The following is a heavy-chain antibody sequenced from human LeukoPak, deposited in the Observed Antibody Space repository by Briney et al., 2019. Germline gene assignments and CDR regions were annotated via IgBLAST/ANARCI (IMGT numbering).Heavy chain of an antibody. CDR2: IYYSGST. J-gene: IGHJ4*02. Sequence: SQTLSLTCTVSGGSISSGDYYWSWIRQPPGKGLEWIGYIYYSGSTYYNPSLKSRVTISVDTSKNHFSLKLSSVTAADTAVYYCARVETSWLSRGTLCYFDFWGQGTLVTVSS. CDR3: ARVETSWLSRGTLCYFDF. CDR1: GGSISSGDYY. V-gene: IGHV4-30-4*01. D-gene: IGHD2-2*01.